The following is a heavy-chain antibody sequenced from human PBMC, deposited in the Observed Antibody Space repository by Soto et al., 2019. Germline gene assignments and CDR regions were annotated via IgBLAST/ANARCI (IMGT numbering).Heavy chain of an antibody. Sequence: PSETLSLTCSVSGASVSNGDYYWTWVRQRPGRGLEWIGLIHYSGRPLYTPSLRSRVTISVDTSKNHFSLNVKSGTAADTAVYFCERMTDGNSRHYIDYWGQGSLVTVSS. V-gene: IGHV4-30-4*02. CDR2: IHYSGRP. CDR3: ERMTDGNSRHYIDY. J-gene: IGHJ4*02. D-gene: IGHD6-13*01. CDR1: GASVSNGDYY.